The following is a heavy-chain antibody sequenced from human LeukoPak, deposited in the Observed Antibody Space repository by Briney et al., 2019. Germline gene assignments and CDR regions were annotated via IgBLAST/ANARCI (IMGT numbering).Heavy chain of an antibody. V-gene: IGHV3-21*01. D-gene: IGHD3-10*01. CDR1: GFTFSNYS. Sequence: GGSLRLSCAASGFTFSNYSMNWVRQAPGKGLEWVSSISSRSSYICYADSVKGRFTISRDNAKNSLYLQMNSLRVEDTAVYYCATMSYYGSGTYLSRNYYFDHWGQGTLVTVSS. CDR2: ISSRSSYI. CDR3: ATMSYYGSGTYLSRNYYFDH. J-gene: IGHJ4*02.